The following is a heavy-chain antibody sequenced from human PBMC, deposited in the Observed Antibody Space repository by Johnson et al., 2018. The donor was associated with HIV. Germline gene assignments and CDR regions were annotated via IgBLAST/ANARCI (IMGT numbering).Heavy chain of an antibody. CDR2: ISFDGSNK. V-gene: IGHV3-30*09. CDR3: ARVGYGVLLWFGVDDAFDI. D-gene: IGHD3-10*01. J-gene: IGHJ3*02. Sequence: QVQLVESGGGVVQPGRSLRLSCTASGFTFNKFAMHWVRQAPGKGLEWLAFISFDGSNKYFGGSVEGRFDISRENSKNTLYLQMNTLRAEDTAVYYCARVGYGVLLWFGVDDAFDIGGQGTMVTVSS. CDR1: GFTFNKFA.